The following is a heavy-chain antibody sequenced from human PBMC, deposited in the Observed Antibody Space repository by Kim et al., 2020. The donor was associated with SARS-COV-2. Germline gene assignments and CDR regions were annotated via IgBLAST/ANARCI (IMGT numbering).Heavy chain of an antibody. J-gene: IGHJ5*02. CDR1: GFTFSSYS. CDR2: ISSSSSYI. V-gene: IGHV3-21*01. Sequence: GSLRLSCAASGFTFSSYSMNWVRQAPGKGLEWVSSISSSSSYIYYADSVKGRFTISRDNAKNSLYLQMNSLRAEDTAVYYCSRAGLQDYYDSSGSWFDPWGQGTLVTVSS. D-gene: IGHD3-22*01. CDR3: SRAGLQDYYDSSGSWFDP.